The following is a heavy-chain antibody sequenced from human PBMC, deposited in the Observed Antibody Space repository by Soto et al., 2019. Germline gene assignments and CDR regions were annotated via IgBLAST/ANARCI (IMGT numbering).Heavy chain of an antibody. D-gene: IGHD2-21*01. CDR2: IRSKGNNYAT. CDR3: VRYSRTLGWFFDL. V-gene: IGHV3-73*02. CDR1: GFTFSDSA. Sequence: EVQLVESGGGLVQPGGTLKLSCAASGFTFSDSAMHWVRQASGEGLEWLGRIRSKGNNYATEYDASLKGRFTISRDDSKRTTYLQMNNLKTEDTAVYYCVRYSRTLGWFFDLWGRGTLVTAS. J-gene: IGHJ2*01.